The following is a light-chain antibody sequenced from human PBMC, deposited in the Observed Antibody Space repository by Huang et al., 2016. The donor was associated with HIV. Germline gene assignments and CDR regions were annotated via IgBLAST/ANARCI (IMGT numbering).Light chain of an antibody. V-gene: IGKV3-20*01. CDR3: QQYGSSPWG. CDR1: QSVSSSY. CDR2: GAS. J-gene: IGKJ1*01. Sequence: EIVLTQSPATLSLSPGERATLSCGASQSVSSSYLAWYQQKPGQAPRLLIDGASSRATGIPDRFSGSGSGTDFTLTISRLEPEDFAVYYCQQYGSSPWGFGQGTKVEIK.